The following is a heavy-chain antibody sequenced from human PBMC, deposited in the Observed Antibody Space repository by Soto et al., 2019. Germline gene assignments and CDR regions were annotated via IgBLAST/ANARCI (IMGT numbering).Heavy chain of an antibody. V-gene: IGHV3-13*01. CDR2: IGTAGDT. D-gene: IGHD3-10*01. J-gene: IGHJ6*02. CDR1: GFTFSSYD. Sequence: GSLRLSCAASGFTFSSYDMHWVRQATGKGLEWVSAIGTAGDTYYPGSVKGRFTISRENAKNSLYLQMNSLRAGDTAVYYCASERIAYYYGSGSVYYYGMDVWAQGTTVTVSS. CDR3: ASERIAYYYGSGSVYYYGMDV.